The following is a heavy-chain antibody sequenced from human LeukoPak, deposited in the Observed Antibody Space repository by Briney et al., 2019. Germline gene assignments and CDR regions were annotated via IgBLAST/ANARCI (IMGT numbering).Heavy chain of an antibody. CDR1: GFTFSSYG. CDR3: AKVGERFTEGIVVYFDY. Sequence: GGSLRLSCAASGFTFSSYGMHWVRQAPGKGLEWVAVISYDGSNKYYAESVKGRFTISRDNSKNTLYLQMNSLRAEDTAVYYCAKVGERFTEGIVVYFDYWGQGTLVTVSS. V-gene: IGHV3-30*18. J-gene: IGHJ4*02. CDR2: ISYDGSNK. D-gene: IGHD3-22*01.